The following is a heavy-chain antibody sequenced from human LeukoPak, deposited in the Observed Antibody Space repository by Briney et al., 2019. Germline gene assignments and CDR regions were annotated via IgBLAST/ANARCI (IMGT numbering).Heavy chain of an antibody. J-gene: IGHJ4*02. CDR1: GFTFSSYW. CDR3: VTNFDPDVD. CDR2: IKQDGSEK. V-gene: IGHV3-7*01. Sequence: PGGSLRLSCAASGFTFSSYWMSWVRQAPGKGLEWVANIKQDGSEKYYVDSVKGRFTISRDNAKNSLYLQMNSLRAGDTAVYYCVTNFDPDVDWGQGTLVTVSS. D-gene: IGHD3-9*01.